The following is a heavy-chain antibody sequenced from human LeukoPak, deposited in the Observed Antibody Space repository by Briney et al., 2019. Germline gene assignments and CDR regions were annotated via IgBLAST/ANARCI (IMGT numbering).Heavy chain of an antibody. CDR1: GFTVSSNY. CDR3: AKDPFDYSTRDY. D-gene: IGHD6-13*01. V-gene: IGHV3-23*01. Sequence: GGSLRLSCAASGFTVSSNYMSWVRQAPGKGLEWVSVISGSGGSTYYADSVKGRFTISRDNSKNTLYLQMNSLRAEDTAVYYCAKDPFDYSTRDYWGQGTLVTVSS. J-gene: IGHJ4*02. CDR2: ISGSGGST.